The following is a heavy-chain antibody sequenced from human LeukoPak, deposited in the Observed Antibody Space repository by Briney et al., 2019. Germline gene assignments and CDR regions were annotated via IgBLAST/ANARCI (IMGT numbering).Heavy chain of an antibody. J-gene: IGHJ4*02. CDR3: ARDPISSAWDGNFDF. D-gene: IGHD6-19*01. Sequence: GGSLRLSCAASGFTFSSYEMNWVRQAPEKGLEWVSYISSSGNSIRYADSAKGRFTISRDNAENSLYLQMNSLRAEDTAVYYCARDPISSAWDGNFDFWGQGTLVTVSS. CDR2: ISSSGNSI. CDR1: GFTFSSYE. V-gene: IGHV3-48*03.